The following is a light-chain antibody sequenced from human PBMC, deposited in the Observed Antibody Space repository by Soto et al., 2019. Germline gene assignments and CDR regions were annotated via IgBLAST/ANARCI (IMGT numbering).Light chain of an antibody. J-gene: IGLJ1*01. Sequence: QSVLIQPASLSGSPGQSITISCTGTSRDVVGYILVSWYQHHPGKDPKLVIYAVYQRPSGVSSRFSGSKPGNTAFLTIYGLQTEDEADYYCLSYTSRSTYVFGSGTKVTVL. CDR3: LSYTSRSTYV. V-gene: IGLV2-14*01. CDR2: AVY. CDR1: SRDVVGYIL.